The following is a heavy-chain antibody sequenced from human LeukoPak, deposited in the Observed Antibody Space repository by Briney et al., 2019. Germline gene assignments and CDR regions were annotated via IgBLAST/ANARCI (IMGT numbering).Heavy chain of an antibody. D-gene: IGHD2-15*01. CDR2: IYHTGTT. J-gene: IGHJ3*02. CDR1: GGSISNYY. Sequence: SETLSLTCTVSGGSISNYYWSWIRRPPGQGLGWIGYIYHTGTTKYNPSLKSRVTISVDMSNNQFSLKLTSVTAADTALYYCARYCSGGSCYSGAFDIWGQGTMVTVSS. CDR3: ARYCSGGSCYSGAFDI. V-gene: IGHV4-59*08.